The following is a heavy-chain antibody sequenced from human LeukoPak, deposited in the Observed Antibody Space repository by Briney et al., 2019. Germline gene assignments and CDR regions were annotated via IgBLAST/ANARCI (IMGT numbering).Heavy chain of an antibody. CDR3: ARCRYFDWLLSHNWYDP. D-gene: IGHD3-9*01. J-gene: IGHJ5*02. V-gene: IGHV4-34*01. CDR1: GGSFSGYY. Sequence: SETLSLTCAVYGGSFSGYYWSWIRQPPGKGLEWIGEINHSGSTNYNPSLKSRVTISVDTSKNQFSLKLSSVTAADTAVYYCARCRYFDWLLSHNWYDPWGQGTLVTVSS. CDR2: INHSGST.